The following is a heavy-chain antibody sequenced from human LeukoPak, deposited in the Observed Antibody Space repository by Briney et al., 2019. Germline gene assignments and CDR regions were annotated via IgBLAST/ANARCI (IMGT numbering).Heavy chain of an antibody. CDR3: ATVSYFYGMDV. J-gene: IGHJ6*02. CDR1: GFTFSSYS. Sequence: PGGSLRLSCAASGFTFSSYSMNWVRQAPGKGLEWVSYISSSSSTIYYADSAKGRFTISRDNAKNSLYLQMNSLRAEDTAVFYCATVSYFYGMDVWGQGTTVTVSS. V-gene: IGHV3-48*01. CDR2: ISSSSSTI.